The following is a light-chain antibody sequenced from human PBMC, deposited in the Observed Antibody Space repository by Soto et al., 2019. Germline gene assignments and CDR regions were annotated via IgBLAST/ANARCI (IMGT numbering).Light chain of an antibody. CDR2: GAS. CDR3: HQYVSSWT. V-gene: IGKV3-20*01. Sequence: EIVLTQSPGTLSLSPGERATLSCRASQSVSSTYVAWYQQKSGQAPRLLIYGASSRATGIPDRFSGSGSGTDFTLTISRLEPEDFAVYYCHQYVSSWTFGHGTKVEIK. J-gene: IGKJ1*01. CDR1: QSVSSTY.